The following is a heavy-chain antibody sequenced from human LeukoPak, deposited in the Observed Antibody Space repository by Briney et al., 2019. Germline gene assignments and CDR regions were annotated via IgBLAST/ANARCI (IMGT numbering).Heavy chain of an antibody. Sequence: GGSLRLSCAASGFTFTNYAMSWVRQAPGKGLEWVSATSGSGGSTYYADSVKGRFTISRDNSKNTLYLQMNSLRAEDTAVYYCAKDEGYIAGATAFDIWGQGTMVTVSS. J-gene: IGHJ3*02. D-gene: IGHD1-26*01. CDR2: TSGSGGST. CDR1: GFTFTNYA. V-gene: IGHV3-23*01. CDR3: AKDEGYIAGATAFDI.